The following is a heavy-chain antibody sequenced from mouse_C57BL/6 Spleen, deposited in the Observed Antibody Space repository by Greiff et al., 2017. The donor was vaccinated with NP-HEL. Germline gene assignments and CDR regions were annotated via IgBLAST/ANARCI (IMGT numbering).Heavy chain of an antibody. D-gene: IGHD1-1*01. CDR3: ARSLYITGWYFDV. CDR1: GFTFSDYY. V-gene: IGHV5-16*01. CDR2: INYDGSST. Sequence: EVMLVESEGGLVQPGSSMKLSCTASGFTFSDYYMAWVRQVPEKGLEWVANINYDGSSTYYLDSLKSRFIISRDNAKNILYLQMSSLKSEDTATYYCARSLYITGWYFDVWGTGTTVTVSS. J-gene: IGHJ1*03.